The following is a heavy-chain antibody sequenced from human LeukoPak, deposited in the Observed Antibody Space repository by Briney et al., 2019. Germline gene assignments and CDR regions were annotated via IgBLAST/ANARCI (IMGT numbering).Heavy chain of an antibody. CDR2: ISGSGGST. CDR1: GFTFSSYA. CDR3: AKDPDYDYVWGSYASDY. J-gene: IGHJ4*02. Sequence: PGGSLRLSCAASGFTFSSYAMSWVRQAPGKGLEWVSAISGSGGSTYYADSVKGRFTISRHNSKNTLYMQMNSLRAEDTAVYYCAKDPDYDYVWGSYASDYWGQGTLVTVSS. V-gene: IGHV3-23*01. D-gene: IGHD3-16*01.